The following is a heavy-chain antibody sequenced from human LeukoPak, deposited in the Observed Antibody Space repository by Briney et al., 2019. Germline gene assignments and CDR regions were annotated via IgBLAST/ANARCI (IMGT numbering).Heavy chain of an antibody. V-gene: IGHV1-2*06. Sequence: ASVKVSCKASGYTFTGYYIQWVRQAPGQGLEWMGRINPNSGDTNFAQKFQGRVTMTRDTSISTAYMELSRLQSDDTAVYYCARNQDNDYWGQGTLVTVSS. CDR2: INPNSGDT. CDR1: GYTFTGYY. D-gene: IGHD1-14*01. CDR3: ARNQDNDY. J-gene: IGHJ4*02.